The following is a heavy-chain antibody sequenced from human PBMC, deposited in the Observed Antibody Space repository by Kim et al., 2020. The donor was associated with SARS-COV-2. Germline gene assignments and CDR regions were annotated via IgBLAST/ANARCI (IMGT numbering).Heavy chain of an antibody. CDR1: GDSVSSNSAA. V-gene: IGHV6-1*01. CDR2: TYYRSKWYN. CDR3: ARSSWYASPLGYYFDY. D-gene: IGHD6-13*01. J-gene: IGHJ4*02. Sequence: SQTLSLTCAISGDSVSSNSAAWNWIRQSPSRGLEWLGRTYYRSKWYNDYAVSVKSRITINPDTSKNQFSLQLNSVTPEDTAVYYCARSSWYASPLGYYFDYWGQGTLVTVSS.